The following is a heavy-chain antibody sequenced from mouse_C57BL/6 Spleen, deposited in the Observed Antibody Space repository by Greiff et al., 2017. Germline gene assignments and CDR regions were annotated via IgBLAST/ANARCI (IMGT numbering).Heavy chain of an antibody. CDR1: GYTFTSYW. D-gene: IGHD1-1*01. CDR2: IHPNSGST. Sequence: QVQLQQPGAELVKPGASVKLSCKASGYTFTSYWMHWVKQRPGQGLEWIGMIHPNSGSTNYNEKFKSKATLTVDKSSSTAYMQLSSLTSEDSAVYYGAGTRYYGSTSWFAYWGQGTLVTVSA. V-gene: IGHV1-64*01. J-gene: IGHJ3*01. CDR3: AGTRYYGSTSWFAY.